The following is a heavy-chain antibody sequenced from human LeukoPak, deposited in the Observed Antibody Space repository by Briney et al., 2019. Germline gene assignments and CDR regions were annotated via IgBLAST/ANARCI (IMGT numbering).Heavy chain of an antibody. Sequence: ASVKVSCKASGYTFTGYYMHWVRQAPGQGLEWMGWINPNSGGTNYAQKFQGRVIMTRDTSISTAYMELSRLRSDDTAVYYCARAAAGTLSFDYWGQGTLVTVSS. CDR2: INPNSGGT. D-gene: IGHD6-13*01. J-gene: IGHJ4*02. CDR1: GYTFTGYY. V-gene: IGHV1-2*02. CDR3: ARAAAGTLSFDY.